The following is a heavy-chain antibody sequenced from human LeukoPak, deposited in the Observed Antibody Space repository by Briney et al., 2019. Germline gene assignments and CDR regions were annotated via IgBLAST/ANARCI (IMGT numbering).Heavy chain of an antibody. D-gene: IGHD6-13*01. CDR3: ALAGYRSSGLGV. J-gene: IGHJ4*02. Sequence: PGGSLRLSFAGSGFPFSSNYMTWVRQAPGKGLEWVSVIYSDGRTYYADSVKGRFTISRDNSKNTVYLQMNSLRAEDTALYYCALAGYRSSGLGVWGQGTLVTVSS. V-gene: IGHV3-53*01. CDR2: IYSDGRT. CDR1: GFPFSSNY.